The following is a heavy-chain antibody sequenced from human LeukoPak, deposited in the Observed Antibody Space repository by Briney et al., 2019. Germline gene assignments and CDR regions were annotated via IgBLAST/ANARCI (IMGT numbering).Heavy chain of an antibody. CDR2: ISTSRSISHSII. J-gene: IGHJ4*02. V-gene: IGHV3-48*02. CDR3: ARDIDRLDY. Sequence: GGSLRLSCAASGFTFSSYSMAWVRQAPGKGLEWVSYISTSRSISHSIIYYADSVKGRFTISRDNAKNSLYLQVNSLRDEDTAVYYCARDIDRLDYWGQGILVTVSS. CDR1: GFTFSSYS.